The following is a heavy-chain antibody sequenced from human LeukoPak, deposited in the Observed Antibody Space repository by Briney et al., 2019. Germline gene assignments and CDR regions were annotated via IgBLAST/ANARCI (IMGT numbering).Heavy chain of an antibody. D-gene: IGHD3-22*01. CDR3: ARGNYYGSSGYNWFDP. J-gene: IGHJ5*02. CDR1: GYTFTSYD. V-gene: IGHV1-8*01. Sequence: ASVKVSCKASGYTFTSYDINWVRQATGQGLEWMGWMNPNSGNTGYAQKFQGRVTMTRNTSISTAYMELSSLRSEDTAVYYCARGNYYGSSGYNWFDPWGQGTLVTVSS. CDR2: MNPNSGNT.